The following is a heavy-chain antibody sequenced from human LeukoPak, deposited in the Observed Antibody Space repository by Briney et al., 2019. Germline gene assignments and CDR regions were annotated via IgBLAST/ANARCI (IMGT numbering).Heavy chain of an antibody. Sequence: GGSLRLSCAASGFTFSTYRMSWVRQAPGKGLEWVANIKQDGSEKYYVDSVKGRFTISRDNAKNSLYLQMNSLRAEDTAVYYCAKTAGIAAAADFDYWGQGTLVTVSS. CDR2: IKQDGSEK. CDR1: GFTFSTYR. V-gene: IGHV3-7*03. J-gene: IGHJ4*02. D-gene: IGHD6-13*01. CDR3: AKTAGIAAAADFDY.